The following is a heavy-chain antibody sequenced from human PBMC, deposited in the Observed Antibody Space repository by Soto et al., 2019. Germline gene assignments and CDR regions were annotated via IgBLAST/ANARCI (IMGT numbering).Heavy chain of an antibody. V-gene: IGHV5-51*01. Sequence: GESLKISFKGSGYSFTSYLICWVRQMPVKGLEWMGIIYPGDSDTRYSPSFQGQVTISADKSISTAYLQWSSLKASDTAMYYCARVRPARCSGGSCHSASRVRWFDPWGQGTLVTVSS. J-gene: IGHJ5*02. CDR2: IYPGDSDT. D-gene: IGHD2-15*01. CDR1: GYSFTSYL. CDR3: ARVRPARCSGGSCHSASRVRWFDP.